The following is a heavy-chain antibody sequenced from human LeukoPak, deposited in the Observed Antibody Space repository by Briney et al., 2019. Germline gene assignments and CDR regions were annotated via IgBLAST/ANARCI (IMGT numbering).Heavy chain of an antibody. D-gene: IGHD3-9*01. CDR2: MNPNSGNT. CDR3: ARRPYKYCDILTGSYRSEFEY. J-gene: IGHJ4*02. Sequence: ASVTVSCKASGYTFTNYDINWVRQATAHGLEWMGWMNPNSGNTGYAQKFQGRVTMTRNTSISTAYMELSSLRSENTAMYYCARRPYKYCDILTGSYRSEFEYWGQGTLVTVSS. CDR1: GYTFTNYD. V-gene: IGHV1-8*01.